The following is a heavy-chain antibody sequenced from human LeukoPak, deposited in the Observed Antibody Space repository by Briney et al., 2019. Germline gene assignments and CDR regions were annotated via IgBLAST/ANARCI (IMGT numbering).Heavy chain of an antibody. D-gene: IGHD4-23*01. CDR2: ISSSSSYI. J-gene: IGHJ3*02. V-gene: IGHV3-21*04. CDR1: GFTLRSYT. CDR3: ARALTGYGGNSDFFDI. Sequence: PGGSLRLSCAASGFTLRSYTMNWVRQAPGKGLEWVSSISSSSSYIYYADSVKGRFTISRDNAKNSLYLQMNSLRAEDTAVYYCARALTGYGGNSDFFDIWGQGTMVTVSS.